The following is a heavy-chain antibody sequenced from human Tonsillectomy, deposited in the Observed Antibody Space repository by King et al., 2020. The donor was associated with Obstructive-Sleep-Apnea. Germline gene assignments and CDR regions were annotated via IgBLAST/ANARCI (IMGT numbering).Heavy chain of an antibody. CDR1: GNTFTAHY. D-gene: IGHD1/OR15-1a*01. CDR3: VWNST. Sequence: VQLVESGTEVKKPGASVKVSCQASGNTFTAHYIHWVRQAPGQGLEWMGWINPKNGDTNYAPNFQGRVTMTSDTSIDTAHMELSGLRDDDTAVIYCVWNSTWDPGTLVTVSS. V-gene: IGHV1-2*02. J-gene: IGHJ5*02. CDR2: INPKNGDT.